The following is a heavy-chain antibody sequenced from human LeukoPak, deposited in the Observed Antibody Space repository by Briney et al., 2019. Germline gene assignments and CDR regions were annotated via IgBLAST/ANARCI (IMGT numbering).Heavy chain of an antibody. D-gene: IGHD1-26*01. V-gene: IGHV3-74*01. Sequence: PGGSLRLSCAASGFTFSSYWMHWVRQAPGKGLVWVSRINSDGSSTSYADSVKGRFTISRDNAKNTLYLQMNGLRAEDTAVYYCAKDFPSYSGSYAVGGKDAFDIWGQGTMVTVSS. J-gene: IGHJ3*02. CDR3: AKDFPSYSGSYAVGGKDAFDI. CDR2: INSDGSST. CDR1: GFTFSSYW.